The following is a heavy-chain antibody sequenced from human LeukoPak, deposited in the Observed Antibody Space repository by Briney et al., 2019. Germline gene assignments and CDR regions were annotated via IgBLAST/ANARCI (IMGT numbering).Heavy chain of an antibody. CDR1: GFTFSSYA. Sequence: GGSLRLSCAASGFTFSSYAMHWVRQAPGKGLEWVAVISYDGSNKYYADSVKGRFTISRDNSKNTLYLQMNSLRAEDTAVYYCAREFGSSSWYDYWGQGTLVTVSS. J-gene: IGHJ4*02. D-gene: IGHD6-13*01. V-gene: IGHV3-30-3*01. CDR3: AREFGSSSWYDY. CDR2: ISYDGSNK.